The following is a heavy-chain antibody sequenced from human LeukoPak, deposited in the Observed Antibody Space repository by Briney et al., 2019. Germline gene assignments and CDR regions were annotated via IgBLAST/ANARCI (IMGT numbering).Heavy chain of an antibody. J-gene: IGHJ4*02. Sequence: ASVKVSCKASGYTFTSYAMHWVRQAPGQRLEWMGWINAGNGNTKYSQKFQGRVTITRDTSASTAYMELSSLRSEDTAVYYCARGFLTSSGYYIFDYWGQGTLVTVSS. CDR2: INAGNGNT. D-gene: IGHD3-22*01. CDR3: ARGFLTSSGYYIFDY. V-gene: IGHV1-3*01. CDR1: GYTFTSYA.